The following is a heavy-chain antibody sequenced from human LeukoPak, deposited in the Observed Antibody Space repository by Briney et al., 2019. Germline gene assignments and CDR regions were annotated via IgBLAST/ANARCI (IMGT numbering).Heavy chain of an antibody. V-gene: IGHV4-39*01. D-gene: IGHD6-19*01. CDR1: GGSISSSSYY. CDR2: IYYSGST. J-gene: IGHJ4*02. Sequence: PSETLSLTCTVSGGSISSSSYYWGWIRQPPGKGLEWIGSIYYSGSTYYNPSLKSRVTISVDTSKNQFSLKLSSVTAADTAVYYCARGSRSLRYSSGWYRDYWGQGTLVTVSS. CDR3: ARGSRSLRYSSGWYRDY.